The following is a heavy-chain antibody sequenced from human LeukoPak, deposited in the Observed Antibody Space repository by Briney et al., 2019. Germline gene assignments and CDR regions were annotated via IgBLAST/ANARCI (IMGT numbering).Heavy chain of an antibody. CDR2: INPNSGGT. Sequence: ASVKVSCKASGYTFTSYAMNWVRQAPGQGLEWMGWINPNSGGTNYAQKFQGRVTMTRDTSISTAYMELSRLRSDDTAVYYCARLSATTVTTPFDLGYWGQGTLVTVSS. CDR3: ARLSATTVTTPFDLGY. J-gene: IGHJ4*02. V-gene: IGHV1-2*02. D-gene: IGHD4-17*01. CDR1: GYTFTSYA.